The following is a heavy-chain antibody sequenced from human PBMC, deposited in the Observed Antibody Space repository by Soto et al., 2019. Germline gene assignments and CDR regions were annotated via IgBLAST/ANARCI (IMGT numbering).Heavy chain of an antibody. Sequence: PSETLSLTCAVSGGSISSGGYSWSWIRQPPGKGLEWIGYIYHSGSTYYNPSLKSRVTISVDRSKNQFSLKLSSVTAADTAVYYCARGVRFLELFNENYFGHWGQGTLVTVSS. D-gene: IGHD3-3*01. CDR2: IYHSGST. CDR1: GGSISSGGYS. V-gene: IGHV4-30-2*01. CDR3: ARGVRFLELFNENYFGH. J-gene: IGHJ4*02.